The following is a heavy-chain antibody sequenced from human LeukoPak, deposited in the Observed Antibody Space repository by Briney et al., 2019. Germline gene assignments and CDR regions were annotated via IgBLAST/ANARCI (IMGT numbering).Heavy chain of an antibody. Sequence: SETLSLTCTVSGGSISSGDYYWSWIRQPPGKGLEWIGYIYYSGSTYYNPSLKSRVTISVDTSKNQFSLKLSSVTAADTAVYYCARHGDVRTSPYYFDYWGQGTLVTVSS. CDR1: GGSISSGDYY. V-gene: IGHV4-30-4*01. CDR2: IYYSGST. D-gene: IGHD7-27*01. J-gene: IGHJ4*02. CDR3: ARHGDVRTSPYYFDY.